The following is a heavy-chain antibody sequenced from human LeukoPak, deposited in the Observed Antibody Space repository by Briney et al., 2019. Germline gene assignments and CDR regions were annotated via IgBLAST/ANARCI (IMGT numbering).Heavy chain of an antibody. CDR3: AKGKGGTSFNYCFDY. D-gene: IGHD2/OR15-2a*01. CDR1: GFGFGAYA. J-gene: IGHJ4*02. Sequence: GGSLRLSCAASGFGFGAYAMIWVRQAPGRGLEWVSLIHNDAATTYYADSVRGRFTVSRDNSKNTLYLEMNSLRAEDTAVYYCAKGKGGTSFNYCFDYWGQGAPVSVSS. CDR2: IHNDAATT. V-gene: IGHV3-23*03.